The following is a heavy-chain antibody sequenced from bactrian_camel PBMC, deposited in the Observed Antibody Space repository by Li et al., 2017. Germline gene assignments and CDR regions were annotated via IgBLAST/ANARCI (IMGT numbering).Heavy chain of an antibody. V-gene: IGHV3S40*01. J-gene: IGHJ2*01. CDR2: IDSADGGTK. D-gene: IGHD3*01. CDR1: GLRFDEHA. Sequence: VQLVESGEGVVQAGGSLRPSCTVSGLRFDEHAMSWVRQAPGKGLEWISAIDSADGGTKYYADSVKGRFTISRDSAKNTVYLQLNSLKIEDMAVYYCTNRGMGPDLSYRYFEDWGQGTQVTVS. CDR3: TNRGMGPDLSYRYFED.